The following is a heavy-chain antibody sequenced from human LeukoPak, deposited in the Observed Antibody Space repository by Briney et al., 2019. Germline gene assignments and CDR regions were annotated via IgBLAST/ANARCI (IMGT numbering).Heavy chain of an antibody. CDR1: GDSVSSNSAA. J-gene: IGHJ4*02. CDR3: ARAPEAYDSCGCDY. D-gene: IGHD3-22*01. Sequence: SQTLSLTCAISGDSVSSNSAAWNWIRQSPSRGLEWLGRTYYRSKWYNEYAVSMKGRIIINPDTSKNQFTLQLNSVTPEGTAVYYCARAPEAYDSCGCDYWGQGTLVTVSS. CDR2: TYYRSKWYN. V-gene: IGHV6-1*01.